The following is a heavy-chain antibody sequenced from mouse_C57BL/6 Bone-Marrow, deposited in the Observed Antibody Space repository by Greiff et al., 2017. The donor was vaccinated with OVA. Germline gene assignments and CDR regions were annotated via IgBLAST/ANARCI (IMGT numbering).Heavy chain of an antibody. Sequence: VQLQQPGAELVKPGASVKMSCKASGYTFTSYWITWVKQRPGQGLEWIGDIYPGSGSTNYNEKFKSKATLTVDTSSSTAYMQLSSLTSEDSAVYYCARGDYYGSTPYYFDDWGQGTTLTVSS. CDR1: GYTFTSYW. J-gene: IGHJ2*01. CDR3: ARGDYYGSTPYYFDD. V-gene: IGHV1-55*01. CDR2: IYPGSGST. D-gene: IGHD1-1*01.